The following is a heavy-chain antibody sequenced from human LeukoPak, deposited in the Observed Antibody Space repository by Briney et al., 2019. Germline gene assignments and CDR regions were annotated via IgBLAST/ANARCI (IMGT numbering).Heavy chain of an antibody. CDR3: ARTSPYIVVVPAATLNDY. Sequence: ASVKVSCKASGYTFTDHYMHWVRQAPGQGLEWMGWISAYNGNTNYAQKLQGRVTMTTDTSTSTAYMELRSLRSDDTAVYYCARTSPYIVVVPAATLNDYWGQGTLVTVSS. D-gene: IGHD2-2*01. J-gene: IGHJ4*02. CDR1: GYTFTDHY. V-gene: IGHV1-18*04. CDR2: ISAYNGNT.